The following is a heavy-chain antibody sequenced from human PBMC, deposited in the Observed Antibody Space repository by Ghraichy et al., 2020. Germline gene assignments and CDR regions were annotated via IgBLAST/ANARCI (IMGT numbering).Heavy chain of an antibody. J-gene: IGHJ4*02. CDR3: ARDRWSGEY. Sequence: GGSLRLSCAASGFTFSDYDMNWIRQAPGKGLEWVSCINSGSSTIYYSDSVKGRFTISRDAAKDSLYLQMNSLRAEDTAVYYCARDRWSGEYWGQGTLVTVSS. V-gene: IGHV3-11*04. CDR1: GFTFSDYD. D-gene: IGHD3-3*01. CDR2: INSGSSTI.